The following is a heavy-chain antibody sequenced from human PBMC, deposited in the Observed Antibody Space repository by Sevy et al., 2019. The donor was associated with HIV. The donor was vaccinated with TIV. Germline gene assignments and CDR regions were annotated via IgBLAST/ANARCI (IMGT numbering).Heavy chain of an antibody. J-gene: IGHJ4*02. V-gene: IGHV3-20*01. CDR2: INWNGGST. CDR3: ATSYSSNLHRFDY. D-gene: IGHD6-13*01. CDR1: GFTFDANG. Sequence: GGSLRLSCAASGFTFDANGMSWVRQAPGKGLEWVSAINWNGGSTGYADSVKGRFTISRDNAKNSLYLQMNNLRAEDTALYHCATSYSSNLHRFDYWGQGTLVTVSS.